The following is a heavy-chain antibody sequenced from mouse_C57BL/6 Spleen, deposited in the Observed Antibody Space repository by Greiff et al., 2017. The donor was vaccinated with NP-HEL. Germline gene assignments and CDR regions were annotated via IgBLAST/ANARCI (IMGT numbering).Heavy chain of an antibody. Sequence: QVQLQQPGAELVKPGASVKLSCKASGYTFTSYWMHWVKQRPGQGLEWIGMIHPNSGSTNYNEKFKSKDTLTVDKSSSTAYMQLSSLTSEDAAVYCCARAYDGYGYFDVWGTGTTVTVSS. V-gene: IGHV1-64*01. CDR3: ARAYDGYGYFDV. CDR2: IHPNSGST. J-gene: IGHJ1*03. D-gene: IGHD2-3*01. CDR1: GYTFTSYW.